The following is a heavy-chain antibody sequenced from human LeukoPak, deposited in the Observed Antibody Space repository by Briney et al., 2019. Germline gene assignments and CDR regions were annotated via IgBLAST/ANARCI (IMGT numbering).Heavy chain of an antibody. CDR1: GGSFSGYY. D-gene: IGHD5-12*01. CDR2: INHSGST. Sequence: SETLSLTCAVYGGSFSGYYWSWIRQPPGKGLEWIGEINHSGSTNYNPSLKSRVTISVDTSKNQFSLKLSSVTAADTAVYYCARGGGWLRFVYFDYWGQGTLVTVSS. CDR3: ARGGGWLRFVYFDY. V-gene: IGHV4-34*01. J-gene: IGHJ4*02.